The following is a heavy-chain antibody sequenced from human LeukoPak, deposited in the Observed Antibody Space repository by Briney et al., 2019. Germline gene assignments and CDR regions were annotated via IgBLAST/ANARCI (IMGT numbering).Heavy chain of an antibody. J-gene: IGHJ3*02. V-gene: IGHV4-30-4*01. CDR1: GGSISSGDYY. D-gene: IGHD6-13*01. Sequence: PSETLSLTCTVSGGSISSGDYYWSWIRQPPGKGLEWIGYIYYSGSTYYNPSLKSRVTISVDTSKNQFSLKLSSVTAADTAVYYCARVYSSSWYSAFDIWGQGTMVTVSS. CDR3: ARVYSSSWYSAFDI. CDR2: IYYSGST.